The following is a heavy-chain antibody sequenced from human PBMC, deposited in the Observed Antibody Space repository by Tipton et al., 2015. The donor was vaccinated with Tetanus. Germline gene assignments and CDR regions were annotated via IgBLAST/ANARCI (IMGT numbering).Heavy chain of an antibody. Sequence: TLSLTCTVSGGSMNSYYWSWIRQPPGKGLEWIGYIYYTGSTNYNPSLKSGVTISLDTSKNQFSLKLTSVSAADTAVYYCARANNEFPKKGPFDFWGQGALVIVSS. J-gene: IGHJ4*02. CDR1: GGSMNSYY. CDR3: ARANNEFPKKGPFDF. V-gene: IGHV4-59*01. D-gene: IGHD1-1*01. CDR2: IYYTGST.